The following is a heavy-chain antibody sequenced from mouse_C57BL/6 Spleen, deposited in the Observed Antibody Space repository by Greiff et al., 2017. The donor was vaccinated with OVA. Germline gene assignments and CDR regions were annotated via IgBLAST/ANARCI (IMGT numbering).Heavy chain of an antibody. CDR2: IYPGSGNT. CDR3: ARDGHYFDY. D-gene: IGHD2-3*01. CDR1: GYTFPVYY. Sequence: VKLMESGAELVRPGASVKLSCQASGYTFPVYYINWVKQKPGQGLEWISRIYPGSGNTYYNEKFKGKATLTAEKSSSTAYMQLSSLTSEDSAVYFCARDGHYFDYWGQGTTLTVSS. V-gene: IGHV1-76*01. J-gene: IGHJ2*01.